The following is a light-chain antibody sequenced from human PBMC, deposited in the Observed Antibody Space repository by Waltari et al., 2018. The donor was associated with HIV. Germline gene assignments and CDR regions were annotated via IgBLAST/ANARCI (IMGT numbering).Light chain of an antibody. Sequence: QSVLTQPPSASGTPGQRFTISCSGGTSNTRSNTANWYRQPPGPAHKLLIYSENQRPSGVPDRISDSKSVTSASLAISGLQSEDEADYYCATWDDSLGTYVFGTATKVTVL. V-gene: IGLV1-44*01. CDR3: ATWDDSLGTYV. CDR2: SEN. CDR1: TSNTRSNT. J-gene: IGLJ1*01.